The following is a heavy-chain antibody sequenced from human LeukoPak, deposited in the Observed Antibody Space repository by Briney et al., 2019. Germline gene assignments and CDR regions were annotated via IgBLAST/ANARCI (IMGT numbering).Heavy chain of an antibody. D-gene: IGHD2-15*01. CDR3: ARGPSQQDFDH. J-gene: IGHJ4*02. Sequence: GASVKVSYKASGYTFTNYYIHWVRQAPGQGLEWMGIISPSGGSTAYAQRFQGRVTVTRDTSTSTVYMELSSLRSEDTAVYYCARGPSQQDFDHWGQGTLVTVSS. CDR1: GYTFTNYY. V-gene: IGHV1-46*01. CDR2: ISPSGGST.